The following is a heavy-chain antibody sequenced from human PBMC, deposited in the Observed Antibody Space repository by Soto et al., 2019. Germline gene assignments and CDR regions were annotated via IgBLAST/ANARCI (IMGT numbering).Heavy chain of an antibody. Sequence: SETLSLTCSVSWGSMTGHAWVWIRQAAGKGLEWIGHFYPSGSASYNPTLRSRLTMSLDTSHNHFFLNLTSATTADTAVYYCVRGKSYSVYDFWGPGTLVTVSS. CDR3: VRGKSYSVYDF. D-gene: IGHD5-12*01. V-gene: IGHV4-4*07. CDR2: FYPSGSA. CDR1: WGSMTGHA. J-gene: IGHJ4*02.